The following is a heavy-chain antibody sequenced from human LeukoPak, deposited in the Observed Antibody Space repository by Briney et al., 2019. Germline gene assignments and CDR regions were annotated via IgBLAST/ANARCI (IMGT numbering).Heavy chain of an antibody. CDR1: GYTFSSYG. Sequence: ASVKVSCKASGYTFSSYGITWVRQAPGQGLEWMGWISANNANTNYAQKFQGRVTMTTDTSTSTAYMELRSLRSDDTAVYYCARVPTYYYDSSGYPPFDYWGQGTLVTVSS. D-gene: IGHD3-22*01. J-gene: IGHJ4*02. CDR2: ISANNANT. CDR3: ARVPTYYYDSSGYPPFDY. V-gene: IGHV1-18*01.